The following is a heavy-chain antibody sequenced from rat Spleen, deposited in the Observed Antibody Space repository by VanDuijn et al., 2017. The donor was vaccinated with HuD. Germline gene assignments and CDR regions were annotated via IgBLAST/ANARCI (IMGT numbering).Heavy chain of an antibody. V-gene: IGHV3-1*01. CDR1: GYSITSNY. CDR2: ISYRGST. J-gene: IGHJ3*01. D-gene: IGHD1-11*01. Sequence: EVQLQESGPGLVKPSQSLSLTCSVTGYSITSNYWGWIRKFPGNKVEWMGYISYRGSTSYNPSLKSRISITRDTSKNQFFLQLNSVTTEDTATYYCARPTEGIAWFVYWGQGTLVTVSS. CDR3: ARPTEGIAWFVY.